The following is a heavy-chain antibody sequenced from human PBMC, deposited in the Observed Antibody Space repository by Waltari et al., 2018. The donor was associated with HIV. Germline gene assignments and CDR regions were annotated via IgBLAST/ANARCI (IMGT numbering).Heavy chain of an antibody. CDR2: ITTYNANT. CDR3: ARDRQTPGSFYFYY. D-gene: IGHD2-15*01. J-gene: IGHJ4*02. CDR1: GYIFTNYG. V-gene: IGHV1-18*01. Sequence: QVQLVQSGAEVKKPGASVKVSCKTSGYIFTNYGLNWVRQVHGQGLEWMGPITTYNANTNYAQNLQHRVILTTDTATRTVYMELRGLRPDDTAIYYCARDRQTPGSFYFYYWGQGTLVTVSS.